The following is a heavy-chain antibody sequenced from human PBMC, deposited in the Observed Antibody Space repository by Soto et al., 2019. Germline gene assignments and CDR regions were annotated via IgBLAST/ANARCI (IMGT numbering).Heavy chain of an antibody. V-gene: IGHV3-48*02. D-gene: IGHD6-19*01. Sequence: EVQLVESGGDLVQPGGSLRLSCAASRFTFSDYSMNWVRQAPGKGLEWVSYISGGGETIYYADSVRGRFTISRDNAKNSLFLQMSSLREESTAVYYCARESPSSQWLPTRYFDYWGQGTLVTVSA. CDR1: RFTFSDYS. CDR3: ARESPSSQWLPTRYFDY. J-gene: IGHJ4*02. CDR2: ISGGGETI.